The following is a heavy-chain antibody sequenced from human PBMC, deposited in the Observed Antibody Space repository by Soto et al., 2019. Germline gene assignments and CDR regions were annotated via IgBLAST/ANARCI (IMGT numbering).Heavy chain of an antibody. CDR3: ARLTACVEWSLPDY. V-gene: IGHV4-39*01. J-gene: IGHJ4*02. Sequence: QLQLQESGPGLVKPSETLSLTCTVSGGSISSSSYYWGWIRQPPGKGLEWIGSIYYSGSTYYNPSLKSRFTIAADTSQNQITLKLSAVTAADTAVDYGARLTACVEWSLPDYWGQGTLVTVSS. CDR2: IYYSGST. D-gene: IGHD3-3*02. CDR1: GGSISSSSYY.